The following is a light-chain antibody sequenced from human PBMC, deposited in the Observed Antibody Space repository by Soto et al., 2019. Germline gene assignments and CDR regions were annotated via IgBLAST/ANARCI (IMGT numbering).Light chain of an antibody. Sequence: QSVLTQPASVSGSPGQSITISCTGTSSDVGSYDAVSWYQHHPRKVPKLMIYEVNKRPSGVSYRFSGSKSGNTASLTISGLQAEDEADYYCCSYAGTSYVFGSGTKVTVL. CDR2: EVN. V-gene: IGLV2-23*02. CDR3: CSYAGTSYV. CDR1: SSDVGSYDA. J-gene: IGLJ1*01.